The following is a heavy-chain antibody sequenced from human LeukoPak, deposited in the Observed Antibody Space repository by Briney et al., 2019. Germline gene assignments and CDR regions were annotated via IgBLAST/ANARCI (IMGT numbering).Heavy chain of an antibody. J-gene: IGHJ4*02. CDR3: ARSPPGYYDSSGYYELDY. V-gene: IGHV1-69*05. CDR1: GGTFSGYA. CDR2: IIPIFGTA. Sequence: GASVKVSCKASGGTFSGYAISWVRQAPGQGLEWMGGIIPIFGTANYAQKFQGRVTITTDESTSTAYMELSSLRSEDTAVYYCARSPPGYYDSSGYYELDYWGQGTLVTVSS. D-gene: IGHD3-22*01.